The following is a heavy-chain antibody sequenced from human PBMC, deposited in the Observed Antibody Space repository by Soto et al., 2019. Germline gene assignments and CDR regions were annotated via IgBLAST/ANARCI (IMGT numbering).Heavy chain of an antibody. Sequence: EVHLVESGGRLVQPGGSLRLSCAASGFRFSDYSMNWVRQAPGRGLEWVSYISSSSFTIHYADSVEGRFAISRDNAKNSLYLQMNSLRVEDTAVYYCARDYNDLWSGHCDYWGQGALVTVSS. D-gene: IGHD3-3*01. V-gene: IGHV3-48*01. CDR2: ISSSSFTI. CDR1: GFRFSDYS. J-gene: IGHJ4*02. CDR3: ARDYNDLWSGHCDY.